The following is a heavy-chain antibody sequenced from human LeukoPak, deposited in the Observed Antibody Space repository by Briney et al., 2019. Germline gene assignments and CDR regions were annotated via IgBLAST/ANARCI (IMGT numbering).Heavy chain of an antibody. CDR3: ARGGNALDY. V-gene: IGHV3-23*01. D-gene: IGHD4-23*01. CDR2: ISGGGGRT. Sequence: GGSLRLSCAASGFTFSSYAMNWVRQAPGKGLEWVSAISGGGGRTYYADSVKGRFTISRDNWKNTLFLQMNSLRAEDTAVYYCARGGNALDYWGQGTLVTVSS. CDR1: GFTFSSYA. J-gene: IGHJ4*02.